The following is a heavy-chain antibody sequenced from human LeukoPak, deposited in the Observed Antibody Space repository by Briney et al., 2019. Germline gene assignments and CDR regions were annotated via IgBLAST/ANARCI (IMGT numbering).Heavy chain of an antibody. CDR1: GYTFTSYG. V-gene: IGHV1-18*01. CDR2: ISAYNGNT. D-gene: IGHD1-7*01. CDR3: ARDRRLGITGTTYYGMDV. Sequence: ASVNVSCKASGYTFTSYGISWVRQAPGQGLEWIGWISAYNGNTNYAQKLQGRVTMTTDTSTSTAYMELRSLRSDDTAVYYCARDRRLGITGTTYYGMDVWGQGTTVTVSS. J-gene: IGHJ6*02.